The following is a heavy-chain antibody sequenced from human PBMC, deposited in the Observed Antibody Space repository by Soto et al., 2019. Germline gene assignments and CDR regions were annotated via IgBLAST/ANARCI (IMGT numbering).Heavy chain of an antibody. CDR1: GGTFSSYA. D-gene: IGHD3-16*02. CDR3: ARDGDMITFGGVISNWFDP. Sequence: SVKVSCKASGGTFSSYAISWVRQAPGQGLEWMGGIIPIFGTANYAQKFQGRVTITADESTSTAYMELSSLRSEDTAVYYCARDGDMITFGGVISNWFDPWGQGTLVTVSS. J-gene: IGHJ5*02. V-gene: IGHV1-69*13. CDR2: IIPIFGTA.